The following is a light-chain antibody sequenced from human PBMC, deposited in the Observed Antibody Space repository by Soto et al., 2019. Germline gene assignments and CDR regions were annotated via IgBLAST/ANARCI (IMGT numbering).Light chain of an antibody. CDR1: QSISSNY. V-gene: IGKV3-20*01. CDR3: QEYGRS. Sequence: EIVLTQSPGTLSLSPGERATLSCRASQSISSNYIVWYQQKPGQAPRLLIYGASSRATGIPDRFSGSGSGTDFTLAISRLEPEDFAVYYCQEYGRSFGQGTKLEIK. J-gene: IGKJ2*01. CDR2: GAS.